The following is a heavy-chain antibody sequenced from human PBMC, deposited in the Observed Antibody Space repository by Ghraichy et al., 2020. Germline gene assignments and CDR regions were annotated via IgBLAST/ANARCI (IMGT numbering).Heavy chain of an antibody. CDR1: GFTFSSYS. Sequence: GGSLRLSCVGSGFTFSSYSMNWVRQSPGKGLEWVSYITSSSSYISYADSVKGRFTISRNNAQNSLYLQMNSLRDEDTGVYYCARGTSVVRFYYYDGMDVWSQGTTVTVSS. J-gene: IGHJ6*02. CDR2: ITSSSSYI. V-gene: IGHV3-48*02. CDR3: ARGTSVVRFYYYDGMDV. D-gene: IGHD4-23*01.